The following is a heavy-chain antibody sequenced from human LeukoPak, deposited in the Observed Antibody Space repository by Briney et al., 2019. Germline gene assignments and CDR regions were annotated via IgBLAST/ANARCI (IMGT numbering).Heavy chain of an antibody. Sequence: GGSLRLSCAASGFTFSNYGMHWVRQVPGKGLEWVAVTWYDGSNTNYTDSVNGRFTISRDNSKNMLYLQMNSLRADDTAVYYCAREYRIRRREYYFDYWGQGTLAAVSS. J-gene: IGHJ4*02. CDR3: AREYRIRRREYYFDY. V-gene: IGHV3-33*01. CDR1: GFTFSNYG. D-gene: IGHD6-6*01. CDR2: TWYDGSNT.